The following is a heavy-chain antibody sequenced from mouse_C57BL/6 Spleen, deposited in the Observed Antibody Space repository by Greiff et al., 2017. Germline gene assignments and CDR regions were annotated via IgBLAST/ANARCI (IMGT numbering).Heavy chain of an antibody. CDR2: FYPGSGSI. CDR3: ARHEDPFYYDYDSWFAY. Sequence: VQLQQSGAELVKPGASVKLSCKASGYTFTEYTIHWVKQRSGQGLEWIGWFYPGSGSIKYNEKFKDKATLTADKSSSTVYMELSRLTSEESAVYFCARHEDPFYYDYDSWFAYWGQGTLVTVSA. V-gene: IGHV1-62-2*01. D-gene: IGHD2-4*01. CDR1: GYTFTEYT. J-gene: IGHJ3*01.